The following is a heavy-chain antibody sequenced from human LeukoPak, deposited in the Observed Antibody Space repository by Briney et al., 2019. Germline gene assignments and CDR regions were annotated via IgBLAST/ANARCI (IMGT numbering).Heavy chain of an antibody. V-gene: IGHV3-23*01. Sequence: GGSLSLSCAACGRTFSSYVVSWVRQAPGRGREGVAAISGSGGCSYYADSVKGRFTSSRDNSKNTVYLQMNRLSTEATAVYYCAKTTTGYSSGRYPGWPVDYWGQGTLVTVSS. CDR3: AKTTTGYSSGRYPGWPVDY. D-gene: IGHD6-19*01. J-gene: IGHJ4*02. CDR2: ISGSGGCS. CDR1: GRTFSSYV.